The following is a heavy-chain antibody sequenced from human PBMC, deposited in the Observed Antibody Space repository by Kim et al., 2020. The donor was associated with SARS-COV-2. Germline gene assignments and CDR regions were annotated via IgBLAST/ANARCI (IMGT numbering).Heavy chain of an antibody. V-gene: IGHV3-23*01. D-gene: IGHD1-26*01. CDR3: AKDPQYSGSYYVDY. Sequence: ADSVRGRFTISRDDSNNTLYLQMNSLGAKDTAVYYCAKDPQYSGSYYVDYWGQGTLVTVSS. J-gene: IGHJ4*02.